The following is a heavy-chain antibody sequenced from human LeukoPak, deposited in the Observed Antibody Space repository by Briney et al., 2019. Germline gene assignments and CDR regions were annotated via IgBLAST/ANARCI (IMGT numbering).Heavy chain of an antibody. D-gene: IGHD2-8*02. CDR2: IYYSGDT. CDR3: VRRDYTGWYDF. CDR1: GGSISSSSYY. Sequence: SETLSLTCTVSGGSISSSSYYWAWIRQPLGKGLEWIGTIYYSGDTYYNPSLESRVTMSVDTSKNQFSLKLSSVTAADTAVYYCVRRDYTGWYDFWGQGTLVTVSS. V-gene: IGHV4-39*01. J-gene: IGHJ5*01.